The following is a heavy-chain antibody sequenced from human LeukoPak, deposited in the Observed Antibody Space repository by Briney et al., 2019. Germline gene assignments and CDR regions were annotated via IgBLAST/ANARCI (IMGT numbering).Heavy chain of an antibody. Sequence: SEPLSLTCTVSGGSISSYYWIWIRQPAGKGLEWIGRIYTSGSTNYNPSLNSRITMSVDTSKNQFSLKLSSVTAADTAMYYCARVGYGDYDGADYWGQGTLVTVSS. D-gene: IGHD4-17*01. CDR2: IYTSGST. V-gene: IGHV4-4*07. CDR3: ARVGYGDYDGADY. J-gene: IGHJ4*02. CDR1: GGSISSYY.